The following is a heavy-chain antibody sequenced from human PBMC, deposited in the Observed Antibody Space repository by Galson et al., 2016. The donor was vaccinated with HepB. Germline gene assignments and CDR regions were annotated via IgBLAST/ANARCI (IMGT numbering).Heavy chain of an antibody. CDR1: GFAFSTYA. Sequence: SLRPSCATSGFAFSTYAMHWVRQAPGKGLEWVAVISFDGTNKYYAESVKGRFTISRDPSKNTVSLQMTSLRGEDTAVYYCASGASGTTHGPNWFDPWGQGTRVTVAS. D-gene: IGHD1-1*01. J-gene: IGHJ5*02. CDR2: ISFDGTNK. V-gene: IGHV3-30-3*02. CDR3: ASGASGTTHGPNWFDP.